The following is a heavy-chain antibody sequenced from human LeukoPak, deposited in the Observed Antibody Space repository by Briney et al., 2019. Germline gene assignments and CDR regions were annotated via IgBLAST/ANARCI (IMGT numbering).Heavy chain of an antibody. J-gene: IGHJ6*03. Sequence: GGSLRLSCAASGFTVSSIYMSWVRQAPGKGLEWVSVIYSGGSTYYADSVKGRFTISRDNSKNTLYLQMNSLRAEDTAVYYCARDISSSSSGGYYYYMDVWGKGTTVTVSS. CDR3: ARDISSSSSGGYYYYMDV. CDR1: GFTVSSIY. V-gene: IGHV3-53*01. CDR2: IYSGGST. D-gene: IGHD6-6*01.